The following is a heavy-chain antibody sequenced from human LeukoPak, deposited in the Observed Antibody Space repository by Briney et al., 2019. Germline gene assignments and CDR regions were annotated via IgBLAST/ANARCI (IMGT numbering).Heavy chain of an antibody. J-gene: IGHJ1*01. Sequence: PGGSLRLYCAGSGFTFSSNFMKWVRQAPGKGLEWVSYISSSSTTILYADSVKGRFTISRDNAKNSLYLQMNSLRAEDTAVYCCARDLFENWGQGTLVTVSS. V-gene: IGHV3-48*01. CDR2: ISSSSTTI. D-gene: IGHD3-10*02. CDR1: GFTFSSNF. CDR3: ARDLFEN.